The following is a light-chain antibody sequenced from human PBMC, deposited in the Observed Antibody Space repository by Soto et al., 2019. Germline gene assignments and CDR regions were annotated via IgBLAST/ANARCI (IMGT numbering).Light chain of an antibody. CDR1: QNIYSY. CDR3: QQYYSIPT. Sequence: DIQMTQSPSSLSASVGDRVTIACRASQNIYSYLSWYQQKPGKAPKLLIYGVSSLQSGVPSRFSGSGSGTDFTLTISGLQPEDLATYYCQQYYSIPTFGQGTK. CDR2: GVS. V-gene: IGKV1-39*01. J-gene: IGKJ1*01.